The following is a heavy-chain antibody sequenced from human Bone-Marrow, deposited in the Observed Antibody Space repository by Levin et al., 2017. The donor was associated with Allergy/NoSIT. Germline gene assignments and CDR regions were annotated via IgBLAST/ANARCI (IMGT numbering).Heavy chain of an antibody. V-gene: IGHV3-21*01. J-gene: IGHJ3*02. Sequence: GGSLRLSCAASGFTFSDYSMNWVRQAPGKGLEWVSSVSSSSTYIYYADSVKGRFTISRDNAKNSLYLQMNSLRAEDTAVYYCARAYSSSRNGAFDIWGQGTMVTVSS. CDR1: GFTFSDYS. CDR2: VSSSSTYI. CDR3: ARAYSSSRNGAFDI. D-gene: IGHD6-6*01.